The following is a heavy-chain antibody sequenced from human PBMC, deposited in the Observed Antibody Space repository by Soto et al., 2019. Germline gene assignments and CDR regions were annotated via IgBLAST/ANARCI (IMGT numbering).Heavy chain of an antibody. CDR1: GGYVSRSSYY. J-gene: IGHJ4*02. Sequence: ETLSLTCTVSGGYVSRSSYYWVWIRHAPGKGLEWIVSTYYSAVTYSNPSLKSRITTSMDASKNQLSLTVTSVTAADTAIYYCARHAARGYSSSWYVEDGGQGTPVT. CDR2: TYYSAVT. V-gene: IGHV4-39*01. D-gene: IGHD6-13*01. CDR3: ARHAARGYSSSWYVED.